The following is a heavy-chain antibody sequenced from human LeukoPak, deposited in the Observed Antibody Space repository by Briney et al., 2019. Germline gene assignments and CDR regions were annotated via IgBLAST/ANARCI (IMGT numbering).Heavy chain of an antibody. CDR2: IYYSGST. CDR3: AREKVDAFDI. V-gene: IGHV4-59*01. CDR1: GGSISSYY. J-gene: IGHJ3*02. Sequence: SETLSLTCTGSGGSISSYYWSWIRQPPGKGLEWIGYIYYSGSTNYNPSLKSRVTISVDTSKNQFSLKLSSVTAADTAVYYCAREKVDAFDIWGQGTMVTVSS.